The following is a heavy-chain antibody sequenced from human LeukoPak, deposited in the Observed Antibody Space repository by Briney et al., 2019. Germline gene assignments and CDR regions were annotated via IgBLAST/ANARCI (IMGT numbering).Heavy chain of an antibody. V-gene: IGHV3-23*01. CDR1: GFTFSSYA. D-gene: IGHD3-10*01. J-gene: IGHJ4*02. CDR2: ISGSGGST. Sequence: GGSLRLSGAASGFTFSSYAMSWVRQAPGKGLEWVSTISGSGGSTYYADSVKGRFTISRDNSKNTLYLQMNSLRAEDTAVYYCAKDRQEGNFDYWGQGTLVTVSS. CDR3: AKDRQEGNFDY.